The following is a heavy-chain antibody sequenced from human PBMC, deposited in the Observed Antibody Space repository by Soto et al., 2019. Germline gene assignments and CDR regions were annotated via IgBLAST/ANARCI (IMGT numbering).Heavy chain of an antibody. CDR1: GYTFTSYG. CDR3: ARAMGYYNYYMDV. J-gene: IGHJ6*03. V-gene: IGHV1-18*01. D-gene: IGHD2-8*01. CDR2: ISAYNCNT. Sequence: QVQLVQSGAEVKKPGASVTVSCKASGYTFTSYGISWVRQAPGQGLEWMGWISAYNCNTNYAQKLQGRVTMTTDTPTSTAYKELRSLRSDDTAGYDCARAMGYYNYYMDVWGKGTTVTVSS.